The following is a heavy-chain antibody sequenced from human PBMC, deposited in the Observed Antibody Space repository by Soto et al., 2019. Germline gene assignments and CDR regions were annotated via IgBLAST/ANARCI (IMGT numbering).Heavy chain of an antibody. D-gene: IGHD2-8*01. V-gene: IGHV4-4*07. CDR1: GGSISRYY. Sequence: QVQLQESGPGLVKPSESLSLTCTVSGGSISRYYWSWIRQPAGKGLEWIGRIYTSGSTNYNPSLKSRVTMSVDASKNQFSLKLSSVAAAETAVYYCARAVLVVYENVGYFDYWGQGTLVTVSS. CDR2: IYTSGST. CDR3: ARAVLVVYENVGYFDY. J-gene: IGHJ4*02.